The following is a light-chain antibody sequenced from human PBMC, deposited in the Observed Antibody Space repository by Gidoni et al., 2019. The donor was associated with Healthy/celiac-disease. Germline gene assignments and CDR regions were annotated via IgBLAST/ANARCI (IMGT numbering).Light chain of an antibody. CDR3: QQYNNWPPRWT. V-gene: IGKV3-15*01. J-gene: IGKJ1*01. Sequence: VMTPSPPTLSVSPGERATLSCSARQSVSSNLAWYQQKPGQAPRLLIYGASTRATDIPARLSGSGSGTEFTLTISSLQSEDVAVDYCQQYNNWPPRWTFGQGTKVEIK. CDR1: QSVSSN. CDR2: GAS.